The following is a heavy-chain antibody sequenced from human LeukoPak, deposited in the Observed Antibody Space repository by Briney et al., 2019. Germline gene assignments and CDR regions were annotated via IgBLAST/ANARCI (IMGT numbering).Heavy chain of an antibody. CDR1: GGSISSYY. CDR3: ARAPTYYDILTGYSQNAFDI. CDR2: IHYSGST. V-gene: IGHV4-59*01. D-gene: IGHD3-9*01. J-gene: IGHJ3*02. Sequence: PSETLSLTCTVSGGSISSYYWSWIRQPPGKGLERIGYIHYSGSTNYNPSLKSRVTISVDTSKNQFSLKLSSVTAADTAVYYCARAPTYYDILTGYSQNAFDIWGQGTMVTVSS.